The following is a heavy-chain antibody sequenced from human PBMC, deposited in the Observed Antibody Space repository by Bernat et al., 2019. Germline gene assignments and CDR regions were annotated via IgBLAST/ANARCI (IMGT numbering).Heavy chain of an antibody. CDR3: AKKDCTGDRCSPLDY. J-gene: IGHJ4*02. CDR2: IYHSGST. V-gene: IGHV4-4*02. Sequence: QVQLQESGPGLVKPSGTLSLTCAVSGDSISSSHGWTWVRRPPRKGLEWIGQIYHSGSTNYNPSLQSRVTISVDKSKNQFSLKLKSVTAADPAVYYCAKKDCTGDRCSPLDYCGQGTQVTVSS. D-gene: IGHD2-15*01. CDR1: GDSISSSHG.